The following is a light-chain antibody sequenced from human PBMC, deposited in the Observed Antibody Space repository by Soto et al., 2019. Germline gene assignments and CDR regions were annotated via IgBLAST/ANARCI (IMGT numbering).Light chain of an antibody. V-gene: IGKV3-20*01. J-gene: IGKJ4*01. CDR2: GAS. Sequence: VLTQSPATLSFSTGERATLSCRASQSVSSSYLAWYQQKPGQAASLLMYGASSRATDIPDRFSGSGSGTDLTLTISRLEHADFAVYYCQHYGVSWVTFGGGTKVDIK. CDR1: QSVSSSY. CDR3: QHYGVSWVT.